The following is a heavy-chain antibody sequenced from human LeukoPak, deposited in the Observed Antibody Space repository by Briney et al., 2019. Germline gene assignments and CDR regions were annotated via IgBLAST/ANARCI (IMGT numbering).Heavy chain of an antibody. Sequence: SETLSLTCTVSGVSISSSSYYWGWIRQPPGKGLEWIGSIYYSGSTYYNPSLKSRVTISGDTSKNQFSLKLSSVTAADTAVFFCVRAVRLGPFLYYFDYWGQGTLVTVSS. CDR1: GVSISSSSYY. D-gene: IGHD6-25*01. J-gene: IGHJ4*02. CDR3: VRAVRLGPFLYYFDY. CDR2: IYYSGST. V-gene: IGHV4-39*01.